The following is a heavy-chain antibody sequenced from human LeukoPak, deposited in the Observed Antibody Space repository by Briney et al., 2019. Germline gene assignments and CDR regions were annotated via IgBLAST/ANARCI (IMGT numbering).Heavy chain of an antibody. CDR1: GYTFTSYY. CDR3: ARDREQQLVRGYYFDY. Sequence: ASVKVSCTASGYTFTSYYMHWVRQAPGQGLEWMGIINPSGGSTSYAQKFRGRVTMTRDTSTSTVYMELSSLRSEDTAVYYCARDREQQLVRGYYFDYWGQGTLVTVSS. D-gene: IGHD6-13*01. V-gene: IGHV1-46*01. CDR2: INPSGGST. J-gene: IGHJ4*02.